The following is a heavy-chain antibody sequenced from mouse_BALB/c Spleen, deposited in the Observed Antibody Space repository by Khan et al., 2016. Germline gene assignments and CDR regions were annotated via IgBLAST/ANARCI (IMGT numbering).Heavy chain of an antibody. CDR1: EYTFTDYG. J-gene: IGHJ2*01. CDR2: INTYTGEP. Sequence: QIQLVQSGPELKKPGETVKISCKASEYTFTDYGMNWVKQAPGKGLQWMGWINTYTGEPTYADDFKGRFAFSLETSANTAYLQINNLKNEDMATYFCARFRSANYWGQGTTLTVSS. V-gene: IGHV9-1*02. D-gene: IGHD6-1*01. CDR3: ARFRSANY.